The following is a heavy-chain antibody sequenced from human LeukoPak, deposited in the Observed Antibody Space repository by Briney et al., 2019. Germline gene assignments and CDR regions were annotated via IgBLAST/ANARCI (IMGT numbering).Heavy chain of an antibody. CDR2: VYYTGRT. CDR1: GGSLTGYY. Sequence: SETLSLTCTVSGGSLTGYYWSWIRQPPGKGLEWIAYVYYTGRTLYNPSLESRVTISVDTSKTQISLKLTSVTAADTAVYYCARDLGYDGFDWAPWGQGTLVTVSS. V-gene: IGHV4-59*12. D-gene: IGHD5-12*01. J-gene: IGHJ5*02. CDR3: ARDLGYDGFDWAP.